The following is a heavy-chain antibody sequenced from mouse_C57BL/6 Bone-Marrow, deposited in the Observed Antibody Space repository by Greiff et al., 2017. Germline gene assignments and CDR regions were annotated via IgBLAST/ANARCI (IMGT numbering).Heavy chain of an antibody. CDR3: ARHAIYYDYDGYFDV. Sequence: EVQLKESGGDLVKPGGSLKLSCAASGFTFSSYGMSWVRQTPDKRLEWVATISSGGSYTYYPDSVKGRFTISRDNAKNTLYLQMSSLKSEDTAMYYCARHAIYYDYDGYFDVWGTGTTVTVSS. CDR1: GFTFSSYG. J-gene: IGHJ1*03. CDR2: ISSGGSYT. D-gene: IGHD2-4*01. V-gene: IGHV5-6*01.